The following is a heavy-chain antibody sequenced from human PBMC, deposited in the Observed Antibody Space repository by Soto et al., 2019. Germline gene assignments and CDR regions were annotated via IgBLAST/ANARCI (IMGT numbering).Heavy chain of an antibody. CDR1: GFTFSSYG. V-gene: IGHV3-33*06. D-gene: IGHD6-19*01. CDR2: IWYDGSNK. CDR3: AKGDHAGWDFDK. J-gene: IGHJ4*02. Sequence: GGFLRLSCAASGFTFSSYGMHWVRQAPGKGLEWVAVIWYDGSNKYYADSVKGRFTISRDNSKNTLYLQVNSLRDEDTAVYYCAKGDHAGWDFDKWGQGTLVTVSS.